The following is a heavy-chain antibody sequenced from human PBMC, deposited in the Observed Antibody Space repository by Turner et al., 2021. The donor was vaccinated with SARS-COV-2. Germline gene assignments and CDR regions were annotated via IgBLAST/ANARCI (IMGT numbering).Heavy chain of an antibody. D-gene: IGHD3-3*01. CDR3: ARQPGVVIQVPKYFHH. V-gene: IGHV4-39*01. J-gene: IGHJ1*01. Sequence: QLQLQESGPGLVKHSETLSLTCTVSGGSISSSTYYWGWVRQPPGKVLEWIGSIHYSGNTYYNSSLESRVTLSVDTSKNQFSLKLTSVTAADTAVYYCARQPGVVIQVPKYFHHWGQGTLVTVS. CDR1: GGSISSSTYY. CDR2: IHYSGNT.